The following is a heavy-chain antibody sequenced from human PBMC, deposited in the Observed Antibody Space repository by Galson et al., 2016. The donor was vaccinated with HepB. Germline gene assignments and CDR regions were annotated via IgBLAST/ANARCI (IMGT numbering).Heavy chain of an antibody. CDR2: IYTGGST. D-gene: IGHD3-10*01. J-gene: IGHJ1*01. CDR3: ARDTTFYYGSAD. V-gene: IGHV3-66*01. Sequence: SLRLSCAASGFTVSDNYMSWVRQAPGKGLEWVSTIYTGGSTFYADSVKGRFTISGDNSKNTLYLQMTGLRAEDTARYYRARDTTFYYGSADWGQGTLVTVSS. CDR1: GFTVSDNY.